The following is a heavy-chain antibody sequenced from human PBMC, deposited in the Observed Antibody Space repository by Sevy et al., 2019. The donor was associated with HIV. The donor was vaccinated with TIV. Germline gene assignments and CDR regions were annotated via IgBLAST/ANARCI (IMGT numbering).Heavy chain of an antibody. D-gene: IGHD3-9*01. V-gene: IGHV1-69*13. J-gene: IGHJ4*02. CDR3: AREVNDIKYDY. CDR1: GGTFSSYA. CDR2: IVPIFGTA. Sequence: ASVKVSCKASGGTFSSYAISWVRQAPGQGLEWMGGIVPIFGTANYAQKFQGRVTITADESTSTAYMELSSLRSEDTAVYYCAREVNDIKYDYWGQGTLVTVSS.